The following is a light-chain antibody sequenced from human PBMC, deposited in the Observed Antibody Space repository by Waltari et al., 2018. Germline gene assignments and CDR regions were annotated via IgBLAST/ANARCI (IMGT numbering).Light chain of an antibody. CDR3: CSYAGSSTL. Sequence: QSALTQPASVSGSPGQSITLSCTGTSSDVGGYNYVSWYQQHPGKAPKLMIYDVSKRPSGVSNRFSGSKSGNTASLTISGLQAEDEADYYCCSYAGSSTLFGGGTKLTVL. V-gene: IGLV2-23*02. J-gene: IGLJ2*01. CDR1: SSDVGGYNY. CDR2: DVS.